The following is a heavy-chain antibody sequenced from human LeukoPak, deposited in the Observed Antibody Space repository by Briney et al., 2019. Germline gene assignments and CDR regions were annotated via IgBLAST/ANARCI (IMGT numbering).Heavy chain of an antibody. D-gene: IGHD3-22*01. Sequence: SETLSLTCTVSGGSISSSSDYWGWVRQPPGKGLEWIVSIYHSETTYYNPSLKSRVIISVDTSKNQFSLKLNSVTAADTAVYYCGRPNPDSSGYYGSFDPWGQGILVTVSS. CDR3: GRPNPDSSGYYGSFDP. J-gene: IGHJ5*02. CDR2: IYHSETT. CDR1: GGSISSSSDY. V-gene: IGHV4-39*01.